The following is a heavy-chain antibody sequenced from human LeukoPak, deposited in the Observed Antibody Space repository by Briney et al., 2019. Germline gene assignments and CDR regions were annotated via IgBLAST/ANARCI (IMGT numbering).Heavy chain of an antibody. CDR3: AKDLYSSGWTQGFDY. CDR2: ISWNSGSI. J-gene: IGHJ4*02. D-gene: IGHD6-19*01. Sequence: GRSLRLSCAASGFTFYDYAMHWVRQAPGKGLEWVSGISWNSGSIGYADSVKGRFTISRDNAQNSLYLQMNSLRSEDMALYYCAKDLYSSGWTQGFDYWGQGTLVTVSS. V-gene: IGHV3-9*03. CDR1: GFTFYDYA.